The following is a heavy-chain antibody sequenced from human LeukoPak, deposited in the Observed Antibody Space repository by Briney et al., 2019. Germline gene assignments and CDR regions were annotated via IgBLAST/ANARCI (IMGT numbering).Heavy chain of an antibody. V-gene: IGHV7-4-1*02. Sequence: ASVKVSCKASGYTFTTYAMNWVRQAPGQGPEWMGWINTNTGNPTYAQGFTGRFVFSLDTSVSTAYLQISSLKAEDTAVYYCAIRGVIAVAGFFDYWGQGTLVTVSS. CDR3: AIRGVIAVAGFFDY. D-gene: IGHD6-19*01. J-gene: IGHJ4*02. CDR1: GYTFTTYA. CDR2: INTNTGNP.